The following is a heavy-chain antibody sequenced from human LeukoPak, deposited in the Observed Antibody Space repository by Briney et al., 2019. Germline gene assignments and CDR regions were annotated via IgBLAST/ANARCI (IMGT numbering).Heavy chain of an antibody. Sequence: SETLSLTCTVSGGSISSSSYYWGWIRQPPGTGLEWIGSIYYSGSTYYNPSLKSRVTISVDTSKNQFSLKLSSVTAADTAVYYCARQENQITMIVVALDYWGQGTLVTVSS. CDR3: ARQENQITMIVVALDY. J-gene: IGHJ4*02. CDR1: GGSISSSSYY. CDR2: IYYSGST. D-gene: IGHD3-22*01. V-gene: IGHV4-39*01.